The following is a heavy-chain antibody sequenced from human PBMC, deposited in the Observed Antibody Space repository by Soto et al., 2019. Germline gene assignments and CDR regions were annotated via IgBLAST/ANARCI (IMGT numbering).Heavy chain of an antibody. Sequence: QLQLQESGPGLVKPSETLSLTCSVSGGSISSSNYYWAWIRQPPGKGLEWIGGIYHTGETYYNPSLTPRVTLAVDTSKNQFSLILNSVTAADTARYCCLGNEQWGGLNVYWGRGALVTVSS. CDR2: IYHTGET. CDR1: GGSISSSNYY. D-gene: IGHD3-16*01. V-gene: IGHV4-39*01. CDR3: LGNEQWGGLNVY. J-gene: IGHJ4*02.